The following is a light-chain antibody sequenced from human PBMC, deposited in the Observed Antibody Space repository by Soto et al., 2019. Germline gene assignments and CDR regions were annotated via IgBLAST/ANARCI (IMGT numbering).Light chain of an antibody. CDR1: QSLLHSNGYNY. J-gene: IGKJ3*01. CDR3: MQAPQNPHSA. Sequence: DIVMTQSPLSLPVTPGEPASISCRSSQSLLHSNGYNYLDWYLQKPGQSPQLMIYLGSNRASGVPDRFRGSGSGTYFTLKISRVESEEVGVYYCMQAPQNPHSAFGPGTKVDIK. CDR2: LGS. V-gene: IGKV2-28*01.